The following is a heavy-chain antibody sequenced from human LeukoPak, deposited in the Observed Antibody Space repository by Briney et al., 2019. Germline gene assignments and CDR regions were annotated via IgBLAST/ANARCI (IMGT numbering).Heavy chain of an antibody. CDR3: ARADPDRAFDI. V-gene: IGHV1-69*02. CDR1: GGTFSSYT. J-gene: IGHJ3*02. CDR2: IIPILGIA. Sequence: SVKVSCKASGGTFSSYTISWVRQAPGQGLEWMGRIIPILGIANYAQKFQGRVTITADKSTSTAYMELSSLRYEDTAVYYCARADPDRAFDIWGQGTMVTVSS.